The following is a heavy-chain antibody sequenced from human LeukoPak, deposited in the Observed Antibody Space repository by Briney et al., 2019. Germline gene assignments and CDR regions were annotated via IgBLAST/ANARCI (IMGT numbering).Heavy chain of an antibody. J-gene: IGHJ4*02. V-gene: IGHV1-69*13. CDR1: GGTFSSSP. D-gene: IGHD3-10*01. Sequence: ASVKVSCKASGGTFSSSPINWVRQAPGQGLEWMGGIIPLFGTPNYAQRFQGRVTITADESTSTAYMDLSSPRSGDTAVYYCARVGPGYFDYWGQGTLVTVSS. CDR3: ARVGPGYFDY. CDR2: IIPLFGTP.